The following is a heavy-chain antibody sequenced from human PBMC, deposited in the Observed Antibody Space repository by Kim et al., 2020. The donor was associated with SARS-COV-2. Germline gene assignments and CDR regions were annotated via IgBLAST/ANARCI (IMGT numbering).Heavy chain of an antibody. V-gene: IGHV4-34*01. J-gene: IGHJ4*02. Sequence: SRVTISVDTAKNQFSLKLSSVTAADTAVYYCARAYLFCSGGSCYSAEVDYWGQGTLVTVSS. CDR3: ARAYLFCSGGSCYSAEVDY. D-gene: IGHD2-15*01.